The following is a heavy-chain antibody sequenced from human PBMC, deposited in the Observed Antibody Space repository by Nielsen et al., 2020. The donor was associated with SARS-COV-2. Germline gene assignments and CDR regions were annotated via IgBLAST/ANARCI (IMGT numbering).Heavy chain of an antibody. D-gene: IGHD4-17*01. CDR3: AKSNPDYGDDTGYFDY. J-gene: IGHJ4*02. CDR1: GFTFSSYA. CDR2: ISGSGGST. Sequence: GESLKISCAASGFTFSSYAMSWVRQAPGKGLEWVSAISGSGGSTYYADSVKGRFTISRDNSKNTLYLQMNSLRAEDTAVYYCAKSNPDYGDDTGYFDYWGQGTLVTVSS. V-gene: IGHV3-23*01.